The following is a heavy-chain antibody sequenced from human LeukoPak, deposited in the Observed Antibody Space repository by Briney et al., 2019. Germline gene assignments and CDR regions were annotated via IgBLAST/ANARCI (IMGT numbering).Heavy chain of an antibody. CDR3: ARARAVTTPRSFDY. D-gene: IGHD4-17*01. J-gene: IGHJ4*02. CDR2: IIPLFGPA. V-gene: IGHV1-69*13. Sequence: SVKVSCKASGGTFSTLDISWVRQAPGHGLEWMGGIIPLFGPANYAQKFQDRVTIIADESTSTAYMELSSLRSEDTAVYYCARARAVTTPRSFDYWGQGTLVTVSS. CDR1: GGTFSTLD.